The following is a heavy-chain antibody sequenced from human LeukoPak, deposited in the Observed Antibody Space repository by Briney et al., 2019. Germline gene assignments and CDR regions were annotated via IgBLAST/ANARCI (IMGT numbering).Heavy chain of an antibody. CDR3: ASSISGIAVAGY. CDR1: GYTFTSYD. V-gene: IGHV1-8*01. CDR2: MNPNSGNT. Sequence: ASVKVSCKASGYTFTSYDINWVRQAPGQGLEWMGWMNPNSGNTGYAQKFRGRVTMTRNTSISTAYMELSSLRSEDTAVYYCASSISGIAVAGYWGQGTLVTVSS. D-gene: IGHD6-19*01. J-gene: IGHJ4*02.